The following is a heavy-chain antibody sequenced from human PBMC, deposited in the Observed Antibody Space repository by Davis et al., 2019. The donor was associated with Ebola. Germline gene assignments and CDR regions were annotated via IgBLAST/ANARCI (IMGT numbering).Heavy chain of an antibody. CDR1: GYTFTSYD. V-gene: IGHV1-8*02. Sequence: ASVKVSCKASGYTFTSYDINWVRQATGQGLEWMGWMNPNSGNTGYAQKLQGRVTMTTDTSTSTAYMELRSLRSDDTAVYYCARFLGGSLLIDYWGQGTLVTVSS. CDR3: ARFLGGSLLIDY. CDR2: MNPNSGNT. D-gene: IGHD1-26*01. J-gene: IGHJ4*02.